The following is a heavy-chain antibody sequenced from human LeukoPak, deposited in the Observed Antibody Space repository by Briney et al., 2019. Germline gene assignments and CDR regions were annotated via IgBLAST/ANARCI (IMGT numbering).Heavy chain of an antibody. J-gene: IGHJ4*02. D-gene: IGHD6-13*01. CDR2: TRNKANKYTT. Sequence: PGGSLRLSCAASGFTFSDHYMDWVRQAPGKGLEWIARTRNKANKYTTEYAASVKGRFTISRDDSKSSLYLEMNSLKIEDTAVYYCASSGDRLGHQLVDYWGQGTLVTVSS. V-gene: IGHV3-72*01. CDR3: ASSGDRLGHQLVDY. CDR1: GFTFSDHY.